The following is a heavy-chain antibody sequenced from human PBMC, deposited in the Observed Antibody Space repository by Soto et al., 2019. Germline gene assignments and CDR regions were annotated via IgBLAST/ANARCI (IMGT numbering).Heavy chain of an antibody. CDR3: TTENMAVAVRGLRGYGMDV. D-gene: IGHD6-19*01. Sequence: GGSLRLSCAASGFTFSNAWMSWVRQAPGKGLEWGGRIKSKTDGGTTDYAAPVKGRFTISRDDSKNTLYLQMNSLKTEDTAVYYCTTENMAVAVRGLRGYGMDVWGQGTTVTVSS. CDR1: GFTFSNAW. CDR2: IKSKTDGGTT. V-gene: IGHV3-15*01. J-gene: IGHJ6*02.